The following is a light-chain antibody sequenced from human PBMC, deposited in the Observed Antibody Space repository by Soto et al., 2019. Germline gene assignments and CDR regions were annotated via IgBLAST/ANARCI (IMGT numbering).Light chain of an antibody. CDR3: SSYAGRNTWV. V-gene: IGLV2-8*01. J-gene: IGLJ3*02. Sequence: QSALTQPPSASGSPGQSVTISCTGTSSDVGGYKYVSWYQQHPGKAPKLMIFEVSRRPSGVPDRFSGSKSGNTASLTVSGLQAEDEADYYCSSYAGRNTWVFGGGTKLTDL. CDR2: EVS. CDR1: SSDVGGYKY.